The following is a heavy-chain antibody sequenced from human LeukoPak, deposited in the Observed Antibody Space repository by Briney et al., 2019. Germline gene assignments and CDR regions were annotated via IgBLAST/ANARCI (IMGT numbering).Heavy chain of an antibody. CDR3: ARGPSSTSGYCSSTSCYEGVDY. Sequence: SETLSLTCTVSGGSISSYYWSWIRQPPGKGLEWIGHIYYSGSTNYNPSLKSRVTISVDTSKNQFSLKLSSVTAADTAVYYCARGPSSTSGYCSSTSCYEGVDYWGQGTLVTVSS. CDR2: IYYSGST. J-gene: IGHJ4*02. V-gene: IGHV4-59*01. D-gene: IGHD2-2*01. CDR1: GGSISSYY.